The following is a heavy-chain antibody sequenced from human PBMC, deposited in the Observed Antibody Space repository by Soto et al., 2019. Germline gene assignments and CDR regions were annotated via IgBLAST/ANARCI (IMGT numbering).Heavy chain of an antibody. CDR2: ISGSGGST. CDR3: ANLRFLEWLLFEGDDY. CDR1: GFTFSSYA. D-gene: IGHD3-3*01. J-gene: IGHJ4*02. Sequence: EVQLLESGGGLVQPGGSLRLSCAASGFTFSSYAMSWVRQAPGKGLEWVSAISGSGGSTYYADSVKGRFTISRDNSKNTLYLQMNSLRAEDTAVYYCANLRFLEWLLFEGDDYWGQGTLVTVSS. V-gene: IGHV3-23*01.